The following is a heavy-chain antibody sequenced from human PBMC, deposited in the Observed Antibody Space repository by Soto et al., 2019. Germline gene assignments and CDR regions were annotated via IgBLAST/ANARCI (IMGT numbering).Heavy chain of an antibody. V-gene: IGHV2-70*11. CDR3: ARSNYGDYVGYYYYYMDV. D-gene: IGHD4-17*01. CDR2: IDWDDDK. Sequence: SGPTLVNPTQTLTLTCTFCGFSLSTSGMCVSWIRQPPGKALEWLARIDWDDDKYYSTSLKTRLTISKDTSKNQVVLTMTNMDPVDTATYYCARSNYGDYVGYYYYYMDVWGKGTTVTVSS. CDR1: GFSLSTSGMC. J-gene: IGHJ6*03.